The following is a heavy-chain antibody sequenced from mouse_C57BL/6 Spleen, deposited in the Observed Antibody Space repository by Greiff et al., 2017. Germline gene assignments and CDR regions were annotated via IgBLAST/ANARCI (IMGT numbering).Heavy chain of an antibody. CDR3: AKDPLTGTDYAMDY. D-gene: IGHD4-1*01. CDR1: GYTFTSYG. Sequence: VKLMESGAELARPGASVKLSCKASGYTFTSYGISWVKQRTGQGLEWIGEIYPRSGNTYYNEKFKGKATLTADKSSSTAYMELRSLTSEDSAVYFCAKDPLTGTDYAMDYWGQGTSVTVSS. CDR2: IYPRSGNT. V-gene: IGHV1-81*01. J-gene: IGHJ4*01.